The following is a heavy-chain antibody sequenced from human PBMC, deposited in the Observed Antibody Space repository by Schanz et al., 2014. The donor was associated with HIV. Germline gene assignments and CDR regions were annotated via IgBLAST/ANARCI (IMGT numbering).Heavy chain of an antibody. V-gene: IGHV3-21*01. CDR2: ISSTSAHI. Sequence: DVQLVESGGGLVKPGGSLRLSCAASGFTFSTSSLNWVRQAPGKGLEWVSFISSTSAHIYYADSVKGRFTISRDNAKNSLYLEMNSLRAEDTAVYYCVHDDSDNDGFEMWGQGTMVTVS. CDR1: GFTFSTSS. D-gene: IGHD3-22*01. CDR3: VHDDSDNDGFEM. J-gene: IGHJ3*02.